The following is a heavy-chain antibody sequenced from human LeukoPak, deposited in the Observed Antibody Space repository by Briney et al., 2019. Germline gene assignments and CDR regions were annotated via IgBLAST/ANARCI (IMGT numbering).Heavy chain of an antibody. Sequence: SETLSLTCSVSDGSMGTYYWGWIRQPPGERLEWIGYIYYSGSTTYNPSLKSRATVSVDTSKNQFSLKLTSMTAADTAVYYCARGRLGRQHASFFDSWGHGTLVTVSS. J-gene: IGHJ4*01. CDR2: IYYSGST. CDR3: ARGRLGRQHASFFDS. D-gene: IGHD2-2*01. V-gene: IGHV4-59*08. CDR1: DGSMGTYY.